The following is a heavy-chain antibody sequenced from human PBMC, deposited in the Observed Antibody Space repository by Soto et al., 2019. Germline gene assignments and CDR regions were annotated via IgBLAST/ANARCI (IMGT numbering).Heavy chain of an antibody. J-gene: IGHJ3*02. D-gene: IGHD2-2*01. CDR1: GGSISSYY. V-gene: IGHV4-59*08. Sequence: PSETLSLTCTVSGGSISSYYWSWIRQPPGKGLEWIGYIYYSGSTNYNPSLKSRVTISVDTSKNQFSLKLSSVTAADTAVYYCARPVGTSWDLTYAFDIWGQGTMVTVSS. CDR3: ARPVGTSWDLTYAFDI. CDR2: IYYSGST.